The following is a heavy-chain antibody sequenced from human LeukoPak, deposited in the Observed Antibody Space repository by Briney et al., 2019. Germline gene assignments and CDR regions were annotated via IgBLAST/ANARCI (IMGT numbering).Heavy chain of an antibody. Sequence: GASVKVSCKASAYTFTSYYMHWVRQAPGQGLEWMGIINPSGGSTSYAQKFQGRVTMTRNTSTSTVYMELSSLRSEDTAVYYCARTYSSSDEFDYWGQGTLVTVSS. CDR3: ARTYSSSDEFDY. D-gene: IGHD6-13*01. J-gene: IGHJ4*02. V-gene: IGHV1-46*01. CDR2: INPSGGST. CDR1: AYTFTSYY.